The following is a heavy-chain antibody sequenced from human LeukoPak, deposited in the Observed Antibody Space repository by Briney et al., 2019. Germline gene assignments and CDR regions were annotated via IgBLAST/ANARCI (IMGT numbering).Heavy chain of an antibody. D-gene: IGHD3-22*01. CDR2: IYYSGST. J-gene: IGHJ4*02. V-gene: IGHV4-39*01. CDR3: ASWDMIVVVVDY. CDR1: GGSISSSSYY. Sequence: PSETLSLTCTVSGGSISSSSYYWGCIRQPPGKGLEWIGNIYYSGSTYYNPSLKSRVTISVDTSKNQFSLKLSSVTAADTAVYYCASWDMIVVVVDYWGQGTLVTVSS.